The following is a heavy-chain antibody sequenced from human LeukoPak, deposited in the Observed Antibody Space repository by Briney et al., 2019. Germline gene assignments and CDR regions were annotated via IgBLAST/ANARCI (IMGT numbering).Heavy chain of an antibody. CDR2: ISSSSTI. Sequence: GGSLRLSCAASGFTFSDYYMSWIRQAPGKGLEWVSYISSSSTIYYADSVKGRFTISRDNAKNSLYLQMNSLRSEDTAAYYCVRDKIGYGSSWSTSLFGLFDYWGQGTLVTVSS. V-gene: IGHV3-11*01. CDR1: GFTFSDYY. CDR3: VRDKIGYGSSWSTSLFGLFDY. J-gene: IGHJ4*02. D-gene: IGHD6-13*01.